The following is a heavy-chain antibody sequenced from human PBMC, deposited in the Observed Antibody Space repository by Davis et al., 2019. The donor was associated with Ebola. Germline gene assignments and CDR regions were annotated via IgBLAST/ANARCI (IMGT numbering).Heavy chain of an antibody. CDR1: GYTFTGYY. J-gene: IGHJ5*02. CDR3: ARRLLTGRYFAPWFDP. CDR2: INPNSGGT. D-gene: IGHD3-9*01. Sequence: ASVKVSCKASGYTFTGYYMHWVRQAPGQGLEWMGWINPNSGGTNYAQKFQGRVTMTRDTSISTAYMELSRLRSDDTAVYYCARRLLTGRYFAPWFDPWGQGTLVTVSS. V-gene: IGHV1-2*02.